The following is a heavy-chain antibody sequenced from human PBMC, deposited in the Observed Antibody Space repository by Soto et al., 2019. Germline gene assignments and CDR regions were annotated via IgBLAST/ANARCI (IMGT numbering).Heavy chain of an antibody. Sequence: QVQLVQSGAEVKKPGSSVKVSCKASGGTFSSYAISWVRQAPGQGLEWMGGIIPIFGTANYAQKFQSRVTITADESTSTAYMELISLRSEDTAVYYCARVRVVVVPAAPLRGAFDIWRQGTMVTVSS. V-gene: IGHV1-69*01. CDR3: ARVRVVVVPAAPLRGAFDI. CDR2: IIPIFGTA. J-gene: IGHJ3*02. CDR1: GGTFSSYA. D-gene: IGHD2-2*01.